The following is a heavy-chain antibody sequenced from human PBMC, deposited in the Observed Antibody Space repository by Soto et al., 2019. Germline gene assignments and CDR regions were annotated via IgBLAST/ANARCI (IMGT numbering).Heavy chain of an antibody. CDR2: IYFTGNT. CDR1: GGSISSSSYY. Sequence: PSETLSLTCTVSGGSISSSSYYWGWIRQPPGKGLEWIASIYFTGNTYYNPSLKSRVTISVDTSKSQFSLRLSSVTSTDTAVYYCAGLSSDWCGAMDVWGQGTTVTVSS. CDR3: AGLSSDWCGAMDV. J-gene: IGHJ6*02. V-gene: IGHV4-39*01. D-gene: IGHD6-19*01.